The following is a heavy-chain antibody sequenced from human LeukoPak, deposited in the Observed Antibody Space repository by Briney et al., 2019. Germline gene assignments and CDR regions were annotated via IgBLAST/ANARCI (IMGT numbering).Heavy chain of an antibody. CDR1: GGSISSGSYY. V-gene: IGHV4-61*02. Sequence: SETLSLTCTVSGGSISSGSYYWSWIRQPAGKGLEWIGRIYTSGSTNYNPSLKSRVTISVDTSKNQFSLKLSSVTAADTAVYYCAREISVSYSGSYLDYWGQGTLVTVSS. CDR3: AREISVSYSGSYLDY. CDR2: IYTSGST. J-gene: IGHJ4*02. D-gene: IGHD1-26*01.